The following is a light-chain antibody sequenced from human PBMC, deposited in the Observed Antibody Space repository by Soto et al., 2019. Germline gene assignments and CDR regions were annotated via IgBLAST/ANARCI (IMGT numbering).Light chain of an antibody. CDR2: DVS. V-gene: IGLV2-11*01. CDR3: CSFAGSYTFWV. CDR1: SSDVGDYNY. J-gene: IGLJ3*02. Sequence: QSALTQPRSVSGSTGQSVTISCTGASSDVGDYNYVSWYQQYPGKAPKLVIYDVSKRPSGVPDRFSGSKSGNTASLTISGLQAEDEAHYYCCSFAGSYTFWVFGGGTKLTVL.